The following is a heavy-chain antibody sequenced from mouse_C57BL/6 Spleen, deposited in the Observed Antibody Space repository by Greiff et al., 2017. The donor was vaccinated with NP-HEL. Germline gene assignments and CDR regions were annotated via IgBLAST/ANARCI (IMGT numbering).Heavy chain of an antibody. CDR3: ARHIAVYSYAMDY. CDR1: GFSLTSYC. V-gene: IGHV2-6-1*01. Sequence: QVHLVQSGPGLVAPSHTLSITCNASGFSLTSYCVHWVRQPPGQGLEWLGVIWSDGSTTYNSALKYRQSISKDNSKSQVFLKMNSLQTDDTAMYYCARHIAVYSYAMDYWGQGTSVTVSS. J-gene: IGHJ4*01. CDR2: IWSDGST.